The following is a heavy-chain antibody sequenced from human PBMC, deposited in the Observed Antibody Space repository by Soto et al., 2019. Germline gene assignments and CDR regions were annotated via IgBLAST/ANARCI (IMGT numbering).Heavy chain of an antibody. CDR2: ISAGNGNT. Sequence: ASVKVSCKASGYAFTSYGSSWVRQAPGQGLEWMGWISAGNGNTKYSQKFQGRVTITRDTSASTAYMELSSLRSEDTAVFYCARSPSMVPFDYWGQGTLVTSPQ. J-gene: IGHJ4*02. CDR3: ARSPSMVPFDY. CDR1: GYAFTSYG. V-gene: IGHV1-3*01. D-gene: IGHD3-10*01.